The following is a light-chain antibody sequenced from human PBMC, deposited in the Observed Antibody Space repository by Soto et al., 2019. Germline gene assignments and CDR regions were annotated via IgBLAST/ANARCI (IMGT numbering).Light chain of an antibody. Sequence: DIQMTQSPSSLSASVGDRVTITCRASQGISNYLAWYQQRPGKGPKLLFYAASTLQSGVPSPFSGSGSGTDFTLTISSLQPEDVATYYCQKYNSAPLVGGGTKVEIK. CDR1: QGISNY. CDR2: AAS. CDR3: QKYNSAPL. V-gene: IGKV1-27*01. J-gene: IGKJ4*01.